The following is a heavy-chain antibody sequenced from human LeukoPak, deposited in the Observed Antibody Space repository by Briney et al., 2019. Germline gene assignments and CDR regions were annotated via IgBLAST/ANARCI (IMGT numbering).Heavy chain of an antibody. J-gene: IGHJ4*02. D-gene: IGHD7-27*01. Sequence: SETLSLTCTVSGASISSDYWNWIRQPPGKGLEWIGYIYYNGSTSYNPSLKSRVTISVDTSKNQFSLKLKSVTAADTAVYLCASLGFWGQRTLVTVSS. V-gene: IGHV4-59*01. CDR1: GASISSDY. CDR2: IYYNGST. CDR3: ASLGF.